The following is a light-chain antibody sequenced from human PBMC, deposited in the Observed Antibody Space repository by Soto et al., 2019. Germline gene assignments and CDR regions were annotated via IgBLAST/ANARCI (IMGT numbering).Light chain of an antibody. CDR3: QQFGSYPLT. CDR1: QSVSSSL. Sequence: EIVLTQSPGTLSLSPGERATLSCRTSQSVSSSLLAWYQHKPGQAPRLLIFGASNRAAGIPDRFSGGGSGTDFTLNISRLEPEDFAVYYCQQFGSYPLTFGGGTKVDIK. J-gene: IGKJ4*01. CDR2: GAS. V-gene: IGKV3-20*01.